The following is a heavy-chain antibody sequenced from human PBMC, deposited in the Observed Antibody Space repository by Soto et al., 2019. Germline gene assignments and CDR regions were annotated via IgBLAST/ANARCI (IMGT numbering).Heavy chain of an antibody. J-gene: IGHJ2*01. V-gene: IGHV3-23*01. Sequence: EVQLLESGGGLVQPGGSLRLSCAASGFTFSSYAMSWVRQAPGKGLEWVSAISGSGGSTYYADSVKGRFTISRDNSKNTPDLQMNTLRAEDTAVYYCAKGGVAATLWYFDLWGRGTLVTVSS. CDR2: ISGSGGST. CDR1: GFTFSSYA. D-gene: IGHD2-15*01. CDR3: AKGGVAATLWYFDL.